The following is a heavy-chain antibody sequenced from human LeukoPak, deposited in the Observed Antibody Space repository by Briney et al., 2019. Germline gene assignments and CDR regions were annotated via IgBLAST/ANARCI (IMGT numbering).Heavy chain of an antibody. CDR3: ATDLFHYDFWSGQGY. J-gene: IGHJ4*02. Sequence: APVKVSCKVSGYTLTELSMHWVRQAPGKGLEWMGGFDPEDGETIYAQKFQGRVTMTEDTSTDTAYMELSSLRSEDTAVYYCATDLFHYDFWSGQGYWGQGTLVTVSS. D-gene: IGHD3-3*01. V-gene: IGHV1-24*01. CDR2: FDPEDGET. CDR1: GYTLTELS.